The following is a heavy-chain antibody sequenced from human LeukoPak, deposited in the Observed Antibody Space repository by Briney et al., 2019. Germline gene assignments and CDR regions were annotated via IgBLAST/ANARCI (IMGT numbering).Heavy chain of an antibody. CDR3: AKDYCSGGSCYYFDY. CDR2: IRYDGSNK. Sequence: GGSRRLSCAASGFTFSSYGMHWVRQAPGKGLEWVAFIRYDGSNKYYADSVKGRVTISRENSKNTLYLQMNSLRAEDTAVYYCAKDYCSGGSCYYFDYWGQGTLVTVSS. J-gene: IGHJ4*02. D-gene: IGHD2-15*01. V-gene: IGHV3-30*02. CDR1: GFTFSSYG.